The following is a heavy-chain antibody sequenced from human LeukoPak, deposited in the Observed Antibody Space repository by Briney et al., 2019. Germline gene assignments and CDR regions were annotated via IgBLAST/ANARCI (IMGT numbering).Heavy chain of an antibody. CDR2: INPNSGGT. D-gene: IGHD3-9*01. CDR1: GYTFTSYY. J-gene: IGHJ4*02. V-gene: IGHV1-2*02. Sequence: ASVKVSCKASGYTFTSYYMHWVRQAPGQGLEWMGWINPNSGGTNYAQKFQGRVTMTRDTSISTAYMELSGLRSDDTAVYYCASEGPYYDILTGYSYWGQGTLVTVSS. CDR3: ASEGPYYDILTGYSY.